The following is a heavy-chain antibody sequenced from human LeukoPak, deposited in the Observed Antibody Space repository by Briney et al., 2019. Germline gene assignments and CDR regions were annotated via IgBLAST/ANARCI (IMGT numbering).Heavy chain of an antibody. CDR2: FNPNSGDT. J-gene: IGHJ4*02. CDR1: GYTFTGYY. Sequence: GASVKVSCKASGYTFTGYYVHWVRQAPGQGFEWMGWFNPNSGDTNYAKKFEGRVTMTRDTSISTAYMELSRLRSDDTAVYYCAREYYDSSGYYLLDWGQGTLVTVSS. V-gene: IGHV1-2*02. CDR3: AREYYDSSGYYLLD. D-gene: IGHD3-22*01.